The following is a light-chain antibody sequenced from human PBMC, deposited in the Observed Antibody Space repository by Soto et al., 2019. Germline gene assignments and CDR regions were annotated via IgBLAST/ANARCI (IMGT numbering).Light chain of an antibody. CDR2: DAS. Sequence: EIVFTQAPATLSFSPGEKTTLSCKASQIVSSYLAWYQQKPGQAPRLLIYDASNRATGIPARFSGSGSGTDFTLTISSLEPEDFAVYYCQQRSNWPLITFGQGTRLEIK. CDR3: QQRSNWPLIT. CDR1: QIVSSY. J-gene: IGKJ5*01. V-gene: IGKV3-11*01.